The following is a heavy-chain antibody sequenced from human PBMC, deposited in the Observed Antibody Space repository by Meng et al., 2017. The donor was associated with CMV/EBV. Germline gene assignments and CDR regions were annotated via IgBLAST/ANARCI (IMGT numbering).Heavy chain of an antibody. CDR1: GYTFTGYY. CDR2: INPNSGGT. J-gene: IGHJ3*02. D-gene: IGHD3-22*01. CDR3: AREGAYYYDSSGYGDAFDI. V-gene: IGHV1-2*02. Sequence: ASVKVSCKASGYTFTGYYMHWVRQAPGQGLEWMGWINPNSGGTNYAQKFQGRVTMTRDTSISTAYMELSGLRSDDTAVYYCAREGAYYYDSSGYGDAFDIWGQGTMVTVSS.